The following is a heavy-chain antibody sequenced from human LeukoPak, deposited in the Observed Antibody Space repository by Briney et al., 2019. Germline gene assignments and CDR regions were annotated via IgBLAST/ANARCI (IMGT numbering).Heavy chain of an antibody. Sequence: PGGSLRLSCAASGFTFSSYGMSWVRQAPGKGLEWVSAISGSGGSTYYADSVKGRFTISRDNSKNTLYLQMNSLRAEDTAVYYCAKDASSWYNYYYMDVWGKGTTVTISS. V-gene: IGHV3-23*01. CDR1: GFTFSSYG. CDR3: AKDASSWYNYYYMDV. J-gene: IGHJ6*03. CDR2: ISGSGGST. D-gene: IGHD6-13*01.